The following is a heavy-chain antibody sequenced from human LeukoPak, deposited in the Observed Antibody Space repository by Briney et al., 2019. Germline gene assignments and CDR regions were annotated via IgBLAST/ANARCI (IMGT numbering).Heavy chain of an antibody. J-gene: IGHJ4*02. CDR2: INPSGGST. CDR3: ARGEDIVVVAAATLDY. CDR1: GYTFTSYY. V-gene: IGHV1-46*01. Sequence: ASVKVSCKASGYTFTSYYMHWVRQAPGQGLEWMGIINPSGGSTSYAQKFQGRVTMTRDTSTSTVYMELSSLRSEDTAVYYCARGEDIVVVAAATLDYWGQGTLVTVSS. D-gene: IGHD2-15*01.